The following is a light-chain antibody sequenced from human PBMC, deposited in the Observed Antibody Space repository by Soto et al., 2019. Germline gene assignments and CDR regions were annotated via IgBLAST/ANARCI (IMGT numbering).Light chain of an antibody. V-gene: IGKV1-33*01. CDR1: QAISNY. Sequence: DIPMTQSPSSLSASVGDRVTITCQASQAISNYLNWYQQKPGKAPKLLIYDASNLETGVPSRFSGSGSGTDFTLTISSLQPEDIATYYCQQYDNLPLTFGGGTKVEIK. CDR2: DAS. CDR3: QQYDNLPLT. J-gene: IGKJ4*01.